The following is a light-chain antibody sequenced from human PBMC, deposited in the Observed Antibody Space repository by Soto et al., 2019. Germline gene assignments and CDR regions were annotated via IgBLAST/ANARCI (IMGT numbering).Light chain of an antibody. J-gene: IGKJ1*01. CDR3: QQYDNYSWT. V-gene: IGKV1-5*03. Sequence: DIQMTQSPSTLSASVGDRVTITCRASQSISSWLAWYQQKPGKAPKLLIYKASSLESGVPSRFSGSVSGTEFTLTISSLQPDDFATYYCQQYDNYSWTFGQGTKV. CDR1: QSISSW. CDR2: KAS.